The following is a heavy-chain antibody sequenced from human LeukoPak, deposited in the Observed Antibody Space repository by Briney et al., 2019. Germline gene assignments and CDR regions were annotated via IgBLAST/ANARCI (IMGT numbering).Heavy chain of an antibody. CDR1: GGSISSSSYY. J-gene: IGHJ4*02. CDR2: TYYSGST. D-gene: IGHD3-22*01. CDR3: ARHAFRYYDSSGFPDFDY. Sequence: SETLSLTCTVSGGSISSSSYYWGWIRQPPGKGLEGIGRTYYSGSTYYNPSLKSRVTISVDTSKNQFSLKLSSVTAADTAVYYCARHAFRYYDSSGFPDFDYWGQGTLVTVSS. V-gene: IGHV4-39*01.